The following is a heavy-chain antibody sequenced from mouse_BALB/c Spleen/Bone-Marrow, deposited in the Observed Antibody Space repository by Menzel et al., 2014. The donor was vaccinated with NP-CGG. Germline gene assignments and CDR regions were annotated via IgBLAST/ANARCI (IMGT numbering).Heavy chain of an antibody. CDR3: GGGEFFDY. CDR1: GYTFTDHI. J-gene: IGHJ2*01. CDR2: IYPVSGTT. V-gene: IGHV1-11*01. Sequence: VQRVESGAELASPGASVTLSCKASGYTFTDHIMNWVKKRPGQGLEWIGRIYPVSGTTNYNQKFMGKATFSVDRSSSTVYMVLNSLTSEDPAVYYCGGGEFFDYWGQGTTLTVSS.